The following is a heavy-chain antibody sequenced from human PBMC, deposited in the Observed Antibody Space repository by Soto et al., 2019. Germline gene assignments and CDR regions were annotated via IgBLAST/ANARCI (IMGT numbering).Heavy chain of an antibody. CDR1: GYTFTGYY. Sequence: ASVKVSCKASGYTFTGYYMHWVRQAPGQGLEWMGWINPNSGGTNYAQKFQGRVTMTRDTSISTAYMELNSLRAEDTAVYYCARDPITIFGARYGMDVWGQGTTVTVSS. CDR2: INPNSGGT. CDR3: ARDPITIFGARYGMDV. D-gene: IGHD3-3*01. J-gene: IGHJ6*02. V-gene: IGHV1-2*02.